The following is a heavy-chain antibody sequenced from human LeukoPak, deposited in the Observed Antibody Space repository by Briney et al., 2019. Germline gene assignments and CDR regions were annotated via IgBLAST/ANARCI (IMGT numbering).Heavy chain of an antibody. V-gene: IGHV3-23*01. Sequence: PGGSLRLSCAAPGFTFTNYAMIWVRQAPGKGLEWVSAVSGNGVNTYYANSVKGRFTISRDNSKNTLYLQMNSLRAEDTAVYYCAKDKHIVVVTAMDYWGQGTLVTVSS. CDR1: GFTFTNYA. CDR3: AKDKHIVVVTAMDY. CDR2: VSGNGVNT. D-gene: IGHD2-21*02. J-gene: IGHJ4*02.